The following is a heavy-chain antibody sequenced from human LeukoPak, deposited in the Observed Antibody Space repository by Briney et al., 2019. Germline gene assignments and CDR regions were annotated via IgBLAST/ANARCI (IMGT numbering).Heavy chain of an antibody. CDR3: ARRRDCTSGICYFDY. Sequence: GESLKISCKSSGYSFTNYRIGWVRQMPGKGLEWMGIIYPRDSDTRHSPSFQGQVTISVDKSISTAYLQWSSLKASDTATYYCARRRDCTSGICYFDYWGQGTLVTVSS. CDR1: GYSFTNYR. V-gene: IGHV5-51*01. D-gene: IGHD2-8*01. CDR2: IYPRDSDT. J-gene: IGHJ4*02.